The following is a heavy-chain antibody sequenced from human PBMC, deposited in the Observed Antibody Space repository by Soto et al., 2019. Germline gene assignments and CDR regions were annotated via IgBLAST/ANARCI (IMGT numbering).Heavy chain of an antibody. Sequence: SETLSLTCTVSGGSISSYYWSWIRQPPGKGLEWIGYIYYSGSTNYNPSLKSRVTISVDTSKNQFSLKLSSVTAADTAVYYCAGGLYYYDSSYWGQGTLVTVSS. CDR3: AGGLYYYDSSY. J-gene: IGHJ4*02. D-gene: IGHD3-22*01. V-gene: IGHV4-59*01. CDR2: IYYSGST. CDR1: GGSISSYY.